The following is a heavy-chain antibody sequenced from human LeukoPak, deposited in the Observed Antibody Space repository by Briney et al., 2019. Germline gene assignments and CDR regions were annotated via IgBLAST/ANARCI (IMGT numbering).Heavy chain of an antibody. V-gene: IGHV3-23*01. CDR3: AKCGPPPPGITMIVPAFDY. CDR2: ISGSGGST. D-gene: IGHD3-22*01. CDR1: GFTFSSYA. J-gene: IGHJ4*02. Sequence: PGGSLRLSCAASGFTFSSYAMSWVLQAPGKGLEWVSAISGSGGSTYYADSVKGRFTISRDNSKNTLYLQMNSLRAEDTAVYYCAKCGPPPPGITMIVPAFDYWGQGTLVTVSS.